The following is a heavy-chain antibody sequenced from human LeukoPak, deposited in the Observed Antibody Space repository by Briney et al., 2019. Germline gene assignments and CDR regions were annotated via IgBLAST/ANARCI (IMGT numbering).Heavy chain of an antibody. CDR2: IRWNSGTI. CDR1: GFTFYDYA. Sequence: GGSLRLSCAASGFTFYDYAMHWVRQAPGKGLEWVSGIRWNSGTIGYADSVKGRFTISRDNAKNSLYLQMNSLRAEDMALYYCAKYIRSYYDSSAIDYWGQGTLVTVSS. CDR3: AKYIRSYYDSSAIDY. V-gene: IGHV3-9*03. J-gene: IGHJ4*02. D-gene: IGHD3-22*01.